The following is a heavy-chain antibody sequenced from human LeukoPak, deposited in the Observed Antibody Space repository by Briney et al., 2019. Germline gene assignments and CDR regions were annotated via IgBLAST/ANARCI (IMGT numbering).Heavy chain of an antibody. J-gene: IGHJ4*02. CDR1: GGSISSGGYY. V-gene: IGHV4-30-2*01. D-gene: IGHD3-3*01. CDR2: IYHSGST. CDR3: ASFTIFGVVQSPLDY. Sequence: SQTLSLTCTVSGGSISSGGYYWSWIRQPPGKGLEWIGYIYHSGSTYYNPSLKSRVTISVDRSKNQFSLKLSSVTAADTAVYYCASFTIFGVVQSPLDYWGQGTLVTVSS.